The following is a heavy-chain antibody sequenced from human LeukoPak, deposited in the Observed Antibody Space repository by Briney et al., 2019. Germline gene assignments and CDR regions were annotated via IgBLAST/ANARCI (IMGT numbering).Heavy chain of an antibody. CDR1: GFTVSSDS. V-gene: IGHV3-53*01. J-gene: IGHJ3*02. Sequence: GGSLRLSCAVSGFTVSSDSMSWVRQAPGKGLEWVSFIYSGGSTHYSDSVKGRFTISRDNSKNTLYLQMNSLRAEDTAVYYCAGAGTYDAFDIWGQGTMVTVSS. CDR2: IYSGGST. CDR3: AGAGTYDAFDI. D-gene: IGHD3-10*01.